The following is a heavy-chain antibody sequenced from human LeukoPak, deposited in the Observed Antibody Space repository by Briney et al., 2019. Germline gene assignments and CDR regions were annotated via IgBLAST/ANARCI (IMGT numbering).Heavy chain of an antibody. D-gene: IGHD3-22*01. CDR1: GYTFTSYA. CDR2: ISASKGNT. V-gene: IGHV1-18*01. Sequence: ASVKVSCKASGYTFTSYAITWVRQAPGQGLEWMGWISASKGNTNYAQKLQGRATMTTDTSTTTAYMELRSLRSNDTAVYYCARVRLDNTMNFDYWGQGTLVTVSS. J-gene: IGHJ4*02. CDR3: ARVRLDNTMNFDY.